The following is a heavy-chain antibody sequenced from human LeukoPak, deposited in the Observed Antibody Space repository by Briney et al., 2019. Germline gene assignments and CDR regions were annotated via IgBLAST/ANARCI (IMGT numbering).Heavy chain of an antibody. CDR1: GASISSSDYY. Sequence: SETLSLTCIVSGASISSSDYYWGWIRQPPGRGLEWIGAIYYSGTTSYNATLKSRLSISVDTSKNQFSLRLSPLTAADTAVYYCARLQYYYDRSGYTFDYWGQGTLVTVSS. CDR2: IYYSGTT. D-gene: IGHD3-22*01. V-gene: IGHV4-39*01. CDR3: ARLQYYYDRSGYTFDY. J-gene: IGHJ4*02.